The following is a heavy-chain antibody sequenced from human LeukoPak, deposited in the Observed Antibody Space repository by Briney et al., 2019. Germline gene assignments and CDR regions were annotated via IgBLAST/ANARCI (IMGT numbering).Heavy chain of an antibody. CDR1: GFTFDGYA. CDR3: AKARPGKYYFDY. Sequence: GRSLRLSCAASGFTFDGYAMHWVRQAPGKGLEWVSGISWNSGSIGYADSVKGRFTIARDNAKNSLYLQMNSLRAEDTALYYCAKARPGKYYFDYWGQGTLVTVSS. CDR2: ISWNSGSI. D-gene: IGHD1-14*01. V-gene: IGHV3-9*01. J-gene: IGHJ4*02.